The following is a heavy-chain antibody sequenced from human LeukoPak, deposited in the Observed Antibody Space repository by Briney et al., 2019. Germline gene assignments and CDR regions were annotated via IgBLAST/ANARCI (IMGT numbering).Heavy chain of an antibody. D-gene: IGHD3-9*01. Sequence: PGGSLRLSCAASGFTFSSYGMHWVRQAPGKGLEWVAVISYDGSNKYYADSVKGRFTISRDNSKSTLYLQMNSLRAEDTAVYYCAKVSPHYDILTHSASCFDYWGQGTLVTVSS. CDR1: GFTFSSYG. V-gene: IGHV3-30*18. CDR3: AKVSPHYDILTHSASCFDY. J-gene: IGHJ4*02. CDR2: ISYDGSNK.